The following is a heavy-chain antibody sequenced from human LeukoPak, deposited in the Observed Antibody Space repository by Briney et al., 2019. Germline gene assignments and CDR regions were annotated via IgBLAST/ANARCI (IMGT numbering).Heavy chain of an antibody. V-gene: IGHV3-9*01. CDR3: AKEYYYDSSGSDAFDI. D-gene: IGHD3-22*01. CDR1: GFTFSSHS. J-gene: IGHJ3*02. Sequence: GGSLRLSCVASGFTFSSHSMSWVRQAPGKGLEWVSGISWNSGSIGYADSVKGRFTISRDNAKNSLYLQMNSLRAEDTALYYCAKEYYYDSSGSDAFDIWGQGTMVTVSS. CDR2: ISWNSGSI.